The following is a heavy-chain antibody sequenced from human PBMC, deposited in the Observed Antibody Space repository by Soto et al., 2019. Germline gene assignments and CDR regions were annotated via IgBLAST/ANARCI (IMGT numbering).Heavy chain of an antibody. D-gene: IGHD3-22*01. CDR2: IIPLFDAV. J-gene: IGHJ4*02. CDR1: EGTFNNYA. CDR3: ARDDALRETSGYFYLDY. V-gene: IGHV1-69*06. Sequence: QVPLVQSGAEVKKPGSSVRVSCKTSEGTFNNYAIRWVRQAPGQGLEWMGGIIPLFDAVKYAQKFQGRVTITADKSTSTASMELHTLTSEDTAVYYCARDDALRETSGYFYLDYWGQGTPVTVTS.